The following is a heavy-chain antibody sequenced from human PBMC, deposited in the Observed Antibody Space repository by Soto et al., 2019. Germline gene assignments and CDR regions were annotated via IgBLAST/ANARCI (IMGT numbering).Heavy chain of an antibody. CDR2: IYYSGST. J-gene: IGHJ4*02. CDR1: GGSISSYY. Sequence: SETLSLTCTVSGGSISSYYWSWIRQPPGKGLELIGYIYYSGSTNYNPSLKSRVTISVDTSKNEFSLKLHSLTAADTAVYCGSRFSGWYSAFDYWGQVTPVTVAS. V-gene: IGHV4-59*01. D-gene: IGHD6-19*01. CDR3: SRFSGWYSAFDY.